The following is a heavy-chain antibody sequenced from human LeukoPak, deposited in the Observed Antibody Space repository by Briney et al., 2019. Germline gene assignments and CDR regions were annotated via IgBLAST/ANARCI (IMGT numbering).Heavy chain of an antibody. J-gene: IGHJ4*02. CDR3: ARDLYGDFYYFDY. CDR1: GFTFSTYA. D-gene: IGHD4-17*01. V-gene: IGHV3-23*01. CDR2: ISGSGGST. Sequence: PGGSLRLSCAASGFTFSTYAMSWVRQAPGKGLEWVSAISGSGGSTYYTDSVKGRSTISRDNSKTTLYLQMNSLRAEDTAIYYCARDLYGDFYYFDYWGQGTLVTVSS.